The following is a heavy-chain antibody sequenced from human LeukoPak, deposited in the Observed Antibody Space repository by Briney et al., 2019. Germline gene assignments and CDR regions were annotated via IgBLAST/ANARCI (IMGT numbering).Heavy chain of an antibody. J-gene: IGHJ4*02. V-gene: IGHV3-33*08. CDR3: ARDRYTLKALDY. CDR1: GFTFSSYG. D-gene: IGHD5-24*01. Sequence: PGGSLRVSCAASGFTFSSYGTHWVRQAPGKGVEWVAVIWYDGSNKYYADSVKGRFTTSRDNSKNTLYLQMNSLRAEDTAVYYCARDRYTLKALDYWGQGTLVTVSS. CDR2: IWYDGSNK.